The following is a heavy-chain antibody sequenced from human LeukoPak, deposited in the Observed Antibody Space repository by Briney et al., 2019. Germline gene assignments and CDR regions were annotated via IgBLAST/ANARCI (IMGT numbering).Heavy chain of an antibody. J-gene: IGHJ4*02. CDR1: GFTFSSYA. Sequence: GGSLRLSCAASGFTFSSYAMSWVRQAPGKGLEWVSAISGSGGSTYYADSVKGRFTIYRDNFKNMLYLQMSSLRAEDTAVYYCARIAASAATSYWGQGTLVTVSS. D-gene: IGHD2-15*01. V-gene: IGHV3-23*01. CDR3: ARIAASAATSY. CDR2: ISGSGGST.